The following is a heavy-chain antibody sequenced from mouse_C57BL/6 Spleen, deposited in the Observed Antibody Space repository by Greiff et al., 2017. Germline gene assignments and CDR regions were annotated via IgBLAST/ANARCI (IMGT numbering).Heavy chain of an antibody. D-gene: IGHD1-1*01. CDR3: TRGYYGSSLYAMDY. CDR2: IYPGNSDT. Sequence: EVQLQQSGTVLARPGASVKMSCKTSGYTFTSYWMHWVKQRPGQGLEWIGAIYPGNSDTSYNQKFKGKAKLTAVTSASTAYMELSSLTNDDSAVYYCTRGYYGSSLYAMDYWGQGTSVTGSS. CDR1: GYTFTSYW. V-gene: IGHV1-5*01. J-gene: IGHJ4*01.